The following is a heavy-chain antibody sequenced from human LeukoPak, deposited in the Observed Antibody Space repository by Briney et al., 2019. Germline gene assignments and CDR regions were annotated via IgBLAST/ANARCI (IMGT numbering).Heavy chain of an antibody. CDR3: ARVLTAVAGPYYFDF. Sequence: SETLSLTCTVSVSGDSFSSYHWSWLRQPPGKGLEWIGYISSSGSTSYNTSLKSRVTISVDTSKNQFSLKLSSVTAADTAVYYCARVLTAVAGPYYFDFWGQGTLVTVSS. J-gene: IGHJ4*02. V-gene: IGHV4-59*01. D-gene: IGHD6-19*01. CDR2: ISSSGST. CDR1: GDSFSSYH.